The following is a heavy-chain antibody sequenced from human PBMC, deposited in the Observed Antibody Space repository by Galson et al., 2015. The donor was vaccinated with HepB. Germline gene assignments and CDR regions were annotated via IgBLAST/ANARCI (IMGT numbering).Heavy chain of an antibody. CDR2: ISGRGGSK. J-gene: IGHJ6*02. D-gene: IGHD1-1*01. CDR3: ARDREVGYNPWSWGPKDYYKYYAMDV. V-gene: IGHV3-23*01. Sequence: SLRLSCAASGFSFSSYAMNWVRQAPGKGLEWVSGISGRGGSKHYAESVKGRFIISRGNSEKILYLQMNSLRVEDTARYFCARDREVGYNPWSWGPKDYYKYYAMDVWGQGTIVTVSS. CDR1: GFSFSSYA.